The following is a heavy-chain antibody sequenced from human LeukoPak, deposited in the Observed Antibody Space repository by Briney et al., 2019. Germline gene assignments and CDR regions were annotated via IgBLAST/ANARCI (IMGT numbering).Heavy chain of an antibody. Sequence: SETLSLTCTVSGGSISSYYWSWIRQPAGKGLEWIGRIYTSGSTNYNPSLKSRVTMSVDTSKNQFSLKLSSVTAADTAVYYCARESRSRDFWSGYSPFDYWGQGTLVTASS. V-gene: IGHV4-4*07. CDR1: GGSISSYY. CDR2: IYTSGST. D-gene: IGHD3-3*01. CDR3: ARESRSRDFWSGYSPFDY. J-gene: IGHJ4*02.